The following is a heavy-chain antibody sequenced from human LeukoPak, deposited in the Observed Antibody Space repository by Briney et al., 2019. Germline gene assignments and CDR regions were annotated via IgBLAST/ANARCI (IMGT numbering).Heavy chain of an antibody. CDR1: GGSINSYY. J-gene: IGHJ4*02. CDR3: ARLKYGDYGLYYFDY. D-gene: IGHD4-17*01. V-gene: IGHV4-59*08. Sequence: PSETLSLTCTVSGGSINSYYWGWIRQPPGKGLEWIGYIYHSGSTNYNPSLKSRVTISVDTSKNQFSLKLTSVTAADTAIYYCARLKYGDYGLYYFDYWGQGTLVTVSS. CDR2: IYHSGST.